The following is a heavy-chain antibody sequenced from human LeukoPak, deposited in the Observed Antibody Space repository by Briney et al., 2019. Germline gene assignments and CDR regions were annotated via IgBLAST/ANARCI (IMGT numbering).Heavy chain of an antibody. CDR1: GCSFTSYW. CDR2: INPADSDT. D-gene: IGHD5-24*01. CDR3: ARGEGGYNYAF. J-gene: IGHJ4*02. V-gene: IGHV5-51*01. Sequence: GASLQISCKASGCSFTSYWIAWVRPMPGKGLEWMGIINPADSDTRYSLPIQGQVTISADRSISTAYLQWSSLKASDTAMYYCARGEGGYNYAFWGQGTLVSVSS.